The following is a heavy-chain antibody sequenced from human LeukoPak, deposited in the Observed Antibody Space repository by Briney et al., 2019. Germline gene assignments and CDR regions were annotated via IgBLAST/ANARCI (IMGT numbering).Heavy chain of an antibody. CDR3: ARGSLYSSGTSWDAFDI. V-gene: IGHV4-34*01. Sequence: SETLSLTCAVYGGSFSGYYWSWIRQPPGKGLEWIGGINHSGSTNYNPSLKSRVTISVDTSKNQFSLKLSSVTAADTAVYYCARGSLYSSGTSWDAFDIWGQGIMVTVSS. J-gene: IGHJ3*02. CDR1: GGSFSGYY. D-gene: IGHD6-19*01. CDR2: INHSGST.